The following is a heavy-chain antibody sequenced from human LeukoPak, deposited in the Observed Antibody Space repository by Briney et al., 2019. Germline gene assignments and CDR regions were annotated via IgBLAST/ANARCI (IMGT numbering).Heavy chain of an antibody. CDR2: ISTYNGHT. D-gene: IGHD3-22*01. J-gene: IGHJ3*02. Sequence: GASVKVSFKASGYTFTNYGISWVRQAPGQGLEWMGWISTYNGHTKYAQKLQGRVTMTTDTSTTTAYLELRSLRSDDTAVFYCARDWYYDSSGYSLDAFDIWGQGTMVTVSS. CDR1: GYTFTNYG. CDR3: ARDWYYDSSGYSLDAFDI. V-gene: IGHV1-18*01.